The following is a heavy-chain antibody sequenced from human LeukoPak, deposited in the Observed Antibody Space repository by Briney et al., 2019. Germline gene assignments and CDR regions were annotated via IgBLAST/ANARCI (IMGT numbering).Heavy chain of an antibody. CDR2: MNPNSGNT. J-gene: IGHJ4*02. Sequence: ASVKVSCKASGGTFTSYDINWVRQATGQGLEWMGWMNPNSGNTGYAQKFQGRVTITRNTSISTAYMELSSLRSEDTAVYYCARGGSSTRTGGHYFDYWGQGTLVTVSS. V-gene: IGHV1-8*03. D-gene: IGHD2-2*01. CDR1: GGTFTSYD. CDR3: ARGGSSTRTGGHYFDY.